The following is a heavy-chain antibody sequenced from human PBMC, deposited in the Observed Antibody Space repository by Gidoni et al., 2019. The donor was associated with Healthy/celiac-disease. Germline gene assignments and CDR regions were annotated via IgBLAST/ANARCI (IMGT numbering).Heavy chain of an antibody. CDR3: ARDIAVAGTVWHDAFDI. CDR1: GCPFRSYA. Sequence: QVQLVQSGDEVKKPGSSVKVSCKASGCPFRSYAIRWVRQAPGQGLAWVGGMIPIFGTANYALKYQGRVTSTADKSTSTAYLELSSLRSEDTAVYYCARDIAVAGTVWHDAFDIWGQGKMVTVS. D-gene: IGHD6-19*01. CDR2: MIPIFGTA. J-gene: IGHJ3*02. V-gene: IGHV1-69*06.